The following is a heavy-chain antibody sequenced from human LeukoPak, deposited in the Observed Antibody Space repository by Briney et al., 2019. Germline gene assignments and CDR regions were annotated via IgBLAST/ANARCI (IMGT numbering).Heavy chain of an antibody. Sequence: PGGSLRLSCAASGFTFDDYAMHWVRQAPGKGLEWVSLISWDGGSTYYADSVKGRFTSSRDNSKNSLYLQMNSLRAEDTALYYCAKDISAYDILTGYVDYWGQGTLVTVSS. CDR3: AKDISAYDILTGYVDY. CDR2: ISWDGGST. D-gene: IGHD3-9*01. J-gene: IGHJ4*02. V-gene: IGHV3-43D*03. CDR1: GFTFDDYA.